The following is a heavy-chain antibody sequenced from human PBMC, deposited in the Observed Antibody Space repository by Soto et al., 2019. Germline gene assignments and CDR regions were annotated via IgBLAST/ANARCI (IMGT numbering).Heavy chain of an antibody. J-gene: IGHJ4*01. CDR2: ISGGNGNT. D-gene: IGHD2-21*01. CDR3: ARDQYCETNGCRDFYTY. CDR1: GYTFTDYI. V-gene: IGHV1-3*01. Sequence: ASVKVSCKASGYTFTDYIIHWVRQAPGQRLEWMGWISGGNGNTKYSQEFQDRATIVRDSSANTVYMELISLRSEDTAVYFCARDQYCETNGCRDFYTYWGHGTLDTGSA.